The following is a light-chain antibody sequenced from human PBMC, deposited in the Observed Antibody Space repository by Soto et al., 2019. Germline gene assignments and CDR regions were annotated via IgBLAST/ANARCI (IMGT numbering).Light chain of an antibody. J-gene: IGKJ2*02. CDR2: GAS. Sequence: EIVLTQSPGTLSLSPGERATLSCRASQSVSNNYLAWYQHKPGQAPRLLIYGASDRATGIPDRFSGSGSVTDFTLTISRLEPEDFALYYCQQYGTSPGTFGQGTKLEIK. CDR1: QSVSNNY. V-gene: IGKV3-20*01. CDR3: QQYGTSPGT.